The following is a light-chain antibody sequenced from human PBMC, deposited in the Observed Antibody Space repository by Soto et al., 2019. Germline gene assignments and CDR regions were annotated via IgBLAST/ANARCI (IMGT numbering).Light chain of an antibody. CDR1: QTVRNNY. V-gene: IGKV3-20*01. J-gene: IGKJ1*01. Sequence: EFVLTQSPGTLSLSPGERATLSCRASQTVRNNYLAWYQQKPGQAPRLLIYDASSRATGIPDRFSGGGSGTDFTLTISRLEPEDFAVYYCQQYGSSGTFGQGTKVGIK. CDR2: DAS. CDR3: QQYGSSGT.